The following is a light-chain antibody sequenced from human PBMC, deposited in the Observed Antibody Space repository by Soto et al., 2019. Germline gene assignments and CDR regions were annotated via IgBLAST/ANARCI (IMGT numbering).Light chain of an antibody. CDR2: GAF. CDR3: QQYGNSPIT. J-gene: IGKJ5*01. CDR1: QSVSNN. V-gene: IGKV3-20*01. Sequence: EVVMTQSPATLSVSPGERATLSCRASQSVSNNLAWYQQKPGQAPRLLIYGAFSRATGIPDRFSGSGSGTDFTLTITRLESEDFAVYYCQQYGNSPITFGQGTRLEIK.